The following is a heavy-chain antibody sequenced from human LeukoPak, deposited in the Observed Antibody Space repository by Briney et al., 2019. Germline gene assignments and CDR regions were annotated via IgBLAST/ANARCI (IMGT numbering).Heavy chain of an antibody. Sequence: SETLSLTCAVSGGSISSGGYSWSWIRQPPGKGLEWIGYIYHSGSTYYNPSPKSRVTISVDRSKNQFSLKLSSVTAADTAVYYCARGGSGYDLGLFDYWGQGTLVTVSS. J-gene: IGHJ4*02. D-gene: IGHD5-12*01. CDR2: IYHSGST. CDR1: GGSISSGGYS. CDR3: ARGGSGYDLGLFDY. V-gene: IGHV4-30-2*01.